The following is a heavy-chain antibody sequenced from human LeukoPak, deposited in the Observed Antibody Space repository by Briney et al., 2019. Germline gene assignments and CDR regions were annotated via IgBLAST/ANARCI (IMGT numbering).Heavy chain of an antibody. D-gene: IGHD2-8*01. CDR3: VSAIVLMVYAIVDY. J-gene: IGHJ4*02. Sequence: TGGSLRLSCAASGFTFSSYAMSWVRQAPGKGLEWVSAISGSGGSTYYADSVKGRFTISRDNSKNTLYLQMNSLRAEDTAVYYCVSAIVLMVYAIVDYWGQGTLVTVSS. CDR2: ISGSGGST. CDR1: GFTFSSYA. V-gene: IGHV3-23*01.